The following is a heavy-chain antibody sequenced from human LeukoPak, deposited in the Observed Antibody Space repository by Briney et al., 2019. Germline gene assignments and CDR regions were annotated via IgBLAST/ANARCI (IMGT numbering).Heavy chain of an antibody. J-gene: IGHJ3*02. Sequence: PGGSLRLSCAASGFTFSSYGMHWVRQAPGKGLEWVAFIRYDGSNKYYADSVKGRFTISRDNSKNTLYLQMNSLRAEDTAVYYCAKDAALVGAKGAFDIWGQGTMVTVSS. CDR3: AKDAALVGAKGAFDI. CDR2: IRYDGSNK. CDR1: GFTFSSYG. D-gene: IGHD1-26*01. V-gene: IGHV3-30*02.